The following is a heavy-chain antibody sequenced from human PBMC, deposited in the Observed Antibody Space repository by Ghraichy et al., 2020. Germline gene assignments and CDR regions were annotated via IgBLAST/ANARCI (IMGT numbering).Heavy chain of an antibody. D-gene: IGHD3-22*01. CDR1: GGSISSYY. CDR2: IYTSGST. CDR3: ARPHDYDSSGPDAFDI. J-gene: IGHJ3*02. V-gene: IGHV4-4*09. Sequence: SKTLSLTCTVSGGSISSYYWSWIRQPPGKGLEWIGYIYTSGSTNYNPSLKSRVTISVDTSKNQFSLKLSSVTAADTAVYYCARPHDYDSSGPDAFDIGRQVTMFTVSS.